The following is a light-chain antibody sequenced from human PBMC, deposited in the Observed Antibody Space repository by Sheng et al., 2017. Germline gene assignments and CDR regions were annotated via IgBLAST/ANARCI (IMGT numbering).Light chain of an antibody. CDR1: QSVSSSY. CDR3: QQRSNWPPYT. Sequence: EIVLTQSPGTLSLSPGERATLSCRASQSVSSSYLAWYQQKPGQAPRLLIDGASSRATGIPARFSASGSGTDFTLTISSLEAEDFAVYYCQQRSNWPPYTFGQGTKLEI. CDR2: GAS. V-gene: IGKV3D-20*02. J-gene: IGKJ2*01.